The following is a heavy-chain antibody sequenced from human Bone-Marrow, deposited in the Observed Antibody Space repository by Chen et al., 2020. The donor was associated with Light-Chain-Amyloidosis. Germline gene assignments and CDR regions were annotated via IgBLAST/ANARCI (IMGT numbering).Heavy chain of an antibody. CDR1: GYTFPNYW. V-gene: IGHV5-51*01. D-gene: IGHD5-12*01. CDR3: ARRRDGYNFDY. J-gene: IGHJ4*02. CDR2: IYPDDSDA. Sequence: EVKKPGESLKISCKGSGYTFPNYWISWVRQMPGNGLEWMGVIYPDDSDARYSPSFEGQVTISADKSITTAYLQWRSLKASDTAMYYCARRRDGYNFDYWGQGTLVTVSS.